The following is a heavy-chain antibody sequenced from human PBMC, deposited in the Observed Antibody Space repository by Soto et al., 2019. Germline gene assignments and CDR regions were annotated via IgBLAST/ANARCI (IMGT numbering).Heavy chain of an antibody. CDR2: VDASGSYT. D-gene: IGHD5-12*01. CDR1: GFTFNSHA. CDR3: ARHSGTTQAGGNFDS. J-gene: IGHJ4*02. V-gene: IGHV3-23*01. Sequence: PGGSLRLSCAASGFTFNSHAMSWVRRAPGKGLEWVSAVDASGSYTYYADSVKGRFTISRDNSKNMLFLQMNSLGAEDTALYYCARHSGTTQAGGNFDSWGQGILVTVSS.